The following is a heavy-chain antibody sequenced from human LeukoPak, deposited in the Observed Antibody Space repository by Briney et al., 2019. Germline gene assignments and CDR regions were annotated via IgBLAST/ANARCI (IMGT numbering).Heavy chain of an antibody. CDR3: ASPSPGGGAAGLFDY. CDR1: GFTFISYA. J-gene: IGHJ4*02. D-gene: IGHD6-13*01. Sequence: GGSLRLSCTASGFTFISYAMHWVRQAPGKGLEWVSVLYSGGTTFYADSVRGRFTISRDNSRNTLYLQMNSLRADDTAVYYCASPSPGGGAAGLFDYWGQGTLVTVSS. V-gene: IGHV3-53*05. CDR2: LYSGGTT.